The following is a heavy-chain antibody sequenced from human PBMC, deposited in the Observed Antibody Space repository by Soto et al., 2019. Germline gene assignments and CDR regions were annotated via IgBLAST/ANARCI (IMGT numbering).Heavy chain of an antibody. CDR1: GGTFSSYA. V-gene: IGHV1-69*13. D-gene: IGHD3-22*01. J-gene: IGHJ6*02. CDR2: IIPIFGTA. Sequence: ASVKVSCKASGGTFSSYAISWVRQAPGQGLEWMGGIIPIFGTANYAQKFQGRVTITADESTSTAYMELSSLRSEDTAVYYCARGRIRYYHSTGSYYSYGMDVRGQGTTVPVS. CDR3: ARGRIRYYHSTGSYYSYGMDV.